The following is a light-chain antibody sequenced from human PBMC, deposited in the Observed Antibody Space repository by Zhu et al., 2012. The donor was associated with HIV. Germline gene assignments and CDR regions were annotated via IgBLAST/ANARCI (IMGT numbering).Light chain of an antibody. CDR2: AAS. J-gene: IGKJ3*01. Sequence: EVVLTQSPGTLSLSPGERATLSCRASQSISNNYLGWYQQKPGQAPRLLIYAASIRATGIPDRFSGSGSGTDFTLTITRLEPEDFAVYYCQQYAKLPLTFGPWDPKWISN. V-gene: IGKV3-20*01. CDR1: QSISNNY. CDR3: QQYAKLPLT.